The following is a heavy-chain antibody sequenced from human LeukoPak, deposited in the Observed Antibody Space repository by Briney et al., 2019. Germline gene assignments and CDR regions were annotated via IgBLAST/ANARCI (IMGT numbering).Heavy chain of an antibody. J-gene: IGHJ3*02. Sequence: ASVKVSCKASGYTFTSYGISWVRQAPGQGLEWMGWISAYNGNTNYAQKLQGRVTMTTDTSTSTAYMELRSLRSDDTAVYYCARGYCGGDCYDAFDIWGQGTMATVSS. CDR3: ARGYCGGDCYDAFDI. V-gene: IGHV1-18*01. CDR2: ISAYNGNT. CDR1: GYTFTSYG. D-gene: IGHD2-21*02.